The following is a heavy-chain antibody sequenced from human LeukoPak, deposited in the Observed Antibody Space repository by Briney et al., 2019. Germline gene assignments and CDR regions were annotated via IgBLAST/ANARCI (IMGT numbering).Heavy chain of an antibody. D-gene: IGHD2-15*01. CDR2: IYHSGST. CDR3: ARGRLRGGSKYYFDY. V-gene: IGHV4-4*02. Sequence: SETLSLTCAVSGGSISSSNWWSWVRQPPGKGLEWIGEIYHSGSTNYNPSLKSRVTISVDTSKNQFSLKLSSVTAADTAVYYCARGRLRGGSKYYFDYWGQGTLVTVSS. CDR1: GGSISSSNW. J-gene: IGHJ4*02.